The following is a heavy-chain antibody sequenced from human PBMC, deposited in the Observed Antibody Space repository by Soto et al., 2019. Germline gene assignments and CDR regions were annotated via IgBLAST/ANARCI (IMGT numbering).Heavy chain of an antibody. CDR2: TYYRSKWYN. CDR1: GDSVSSNSAA. V-gene: IGHV6-1*01. Sequence: QVQLQQSGPGLVKPSQTLSLTCAISGDSVSSNSAAWNWIRQSPSRGLEWLGRTYYRSKWYNDHAVSVKSRITINPDTSKNQFSLQLNSVTPEDTAVYYCARNGDAAAFGSIYYYYGMDVWGQGTTVTVSS. CDR3: ARNGDAAAFGSIYYYYGMDV. J-gene: IGHJ6*02. D-gene: IGHD6-13*01.